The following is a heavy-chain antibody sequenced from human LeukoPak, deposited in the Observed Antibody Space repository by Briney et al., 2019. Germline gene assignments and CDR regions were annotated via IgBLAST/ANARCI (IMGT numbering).Heavy chain of an antibody. J-gene: IGHJ4*02. CDR2: INSGGTT. V-gene: IGHV3-66*01. CDR1: GFTVSSNY. D-gene: IGHD6-25*01. Sequence: GGPLRLSCAASGFTVSSNYMSWVRQAPGKGLEWVSVINSGGTTYYADSVKGRFTISRDNSKNTLDLQMNSLRAEDTAVYYCAKDPSRIAAYYFDYWGQGTLVTVSS. CDR3: AKDPSRIAAYYFDY.